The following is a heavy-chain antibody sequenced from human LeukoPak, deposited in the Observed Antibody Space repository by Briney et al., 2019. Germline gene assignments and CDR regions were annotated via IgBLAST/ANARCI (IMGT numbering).Heavy chain of an antibody. D-gene: IGHD5-12*01. J-gene: IGHJ4*02. V-gene: IGHV3-21*01. CDR2: ISSSSSYI. CDR3: ARYSGYDSLDY. Sequence: GGSLRLSCAASGFTFSSYSMIWVRLAPGKGLEWVSSISSSSSYIYSADSVKGRFTISRDNAKNSLYLQMNSLRAEDTAVYYCARYSGYDSLDYWGQGTLVTVSS. CDR1: GFTFSSYS.